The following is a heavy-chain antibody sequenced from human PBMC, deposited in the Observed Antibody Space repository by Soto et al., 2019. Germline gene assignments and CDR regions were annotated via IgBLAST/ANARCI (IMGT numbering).Heavy chain of an antibody. Sequence: TLSLTFTVSGASITGSSYWSWIRQPAGKGLEWIGRFSLSGTTNYNPSLRSRVTMSADVSKNQFSLRLTSVTAADTALYYCARGMTPPGAPAWYYFDSWGQGTLVTVSS. V-gene: IGHV4-61*02. CDR1: GASITGSSY. J-gene: IGHJ4*02. D-gene: IGHD2-8*02. CDR2: FSLSGTT. CDR3: ARGMTPPGAPAWYYFDS.